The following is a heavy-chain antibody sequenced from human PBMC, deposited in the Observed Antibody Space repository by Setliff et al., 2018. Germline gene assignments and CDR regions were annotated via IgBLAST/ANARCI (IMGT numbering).Heavy chain of an antibody. Sequence: PGGSLRLSCAVSGFTFNNAWMNWVRQVPGKGLEWVGRIRPKSLDGTTDYAAPVKGRFVISRDDSKNTLYLQMSSLKTEDTAMYYCTTDRAACSGSSCYNGFDVWGQGTMVTVSS. D-gene: IGHD2-2*02. J-gene: IGHJ3*01. CDR1: GFTFNNAW. CDR2: IRPKSLDGTT. V-gene: IGHV3-15*01. CDR3: TTDRAACSGSSCYNGFDV.